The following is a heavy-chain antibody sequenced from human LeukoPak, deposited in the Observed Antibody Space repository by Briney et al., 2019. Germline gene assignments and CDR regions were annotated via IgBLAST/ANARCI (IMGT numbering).Heavy chain of an antibody. CDR2: MNDSGRT. Sequence: PSETLTLTCAVYDESLNGYYWSWIRQPPGKGLEWIGEMNDSGRTTYNPSLESRATISAERSKNQFSLELTSVTAADTAVYYCASGSWSRRFAPWGQGTLVTVSS. J-gene: IGHJ5*02. CDR3: ASGSWSRRFAP. V-gene: IGHV4-34*01. CDR1: DESLNGYY. D-gene: IGHD1-14*01.